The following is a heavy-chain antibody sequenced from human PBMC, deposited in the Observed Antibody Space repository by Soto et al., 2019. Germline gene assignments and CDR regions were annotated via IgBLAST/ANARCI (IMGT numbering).Heavy chain of an antibody. D-gene: IGHD5-12*01. CDR2: INHSGST. J-gene: IGHJ6*02. V-gene: IGHV4-34*01. Sequence: SETLSLTCAVYGGSFSGYYWSWIRQPPGKGLEWIGEINHSGSTNYNPSLKSRVTISVDTSKNQFSLKLSSVTAADTAVYYCARRGYSGYHGATNYYYYGMDVWGQGTTVTVSS. CDR3: ARRGYSGYHGATNYYYYGMDV. CDR1: GGSFSGYY.